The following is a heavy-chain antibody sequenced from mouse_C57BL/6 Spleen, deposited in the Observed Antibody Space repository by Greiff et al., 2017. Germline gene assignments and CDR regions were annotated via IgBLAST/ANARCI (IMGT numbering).Heavy chain of an antibody. D-gene: IGHD2-3*01. CDR2: IDPENGDT. CDR3: TSYDGSLYAMDY. J-gene: IGHJ4*01. Sequence: VQLQQSGAELVRPGASVKLSCTASGFNIKDDYMHWVKQRPEPGLEWIGWIDPENGDTEYASKFQGKATITADTSSNTAYLQLSSLTSEDTAVYYCTSYDGSLYAMDYWGQGTSVTVSS. CDR1: GFNIKDDY. V-gene: IGHV14-4*01.